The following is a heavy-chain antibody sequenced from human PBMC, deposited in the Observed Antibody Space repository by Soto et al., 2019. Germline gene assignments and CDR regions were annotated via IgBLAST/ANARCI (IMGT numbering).Heavy chain of an antibody. V-gene: IGHV5-10-1*01. D-gene: IGHD5-18*01. CDR2: IDPSDSYT. CDR3: ARPRVNVDTAMSTGAFDI. Sequence: PGESLKISCKGSGYSFTSYWISWVRQMPGKGLEWMGRIDPSDSYTNYSPSFQGHVTISADKSISTSYLQWSSLKASDTAMYYCARPRVNVDTAMSTGAFDIWGQGTMVTVSS. J-gene: IGHJ3*02. CDR1: GYSFTSYW.